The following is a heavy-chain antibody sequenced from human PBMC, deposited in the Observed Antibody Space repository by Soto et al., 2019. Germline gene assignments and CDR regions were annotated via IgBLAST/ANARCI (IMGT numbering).Heavy chain of an antibody. CDR2: MSPCSGNT. J-gene: IGHJ4*02. V-gene: IGHV1-18*01. CDR1: GYTFTSYG. CDR3: ARDSRLTLSGVVIVPSYFDQ. Sequence: GASVKVSCKASGYTFTSYGISWVRQAPGQGLEWMGWMSPCSGNTDYAQKLQGRVTMTRDTSTNTAYMELASLRSDDTAVYYCARDSRLTLSGVVIVPSYFDQWGQGTLVTVSS. D-gene: IGHD3-3*01.